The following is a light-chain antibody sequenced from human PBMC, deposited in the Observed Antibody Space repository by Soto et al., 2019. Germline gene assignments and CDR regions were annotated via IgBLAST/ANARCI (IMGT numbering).Light chain of an antibody. CDR3: QQYSSYSYT. V-gene: IGKV1-5*03. CDR2: KAS. Sequence: DIQMTQSPSTLSAFVGDRVTIICRASQSISNWLAWFQQKPGKAPKLLIYKASNLQSGVPSRFSGSGSGTEFTLTIKSLQPDDFATYYCQQYSSYSYTFGQGTKLEIK. J-gene: IGKJ2*01. CDR1: QSISNW.